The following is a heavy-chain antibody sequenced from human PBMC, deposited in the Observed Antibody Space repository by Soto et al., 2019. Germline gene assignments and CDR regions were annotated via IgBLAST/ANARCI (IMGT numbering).Heavy chain of an antibody. CDR3: ARMRVIPFYYFGMDV. CDR1: GFTVSRNY. CDR2: IYSGGST. D-gene: IGHD3-16*02. V-gene: IGHV3-66*01. J-gene: IGHJ6*02. Sequence: EVQLVESGGGLVQPGGSLRLSCAASGFTVSRNYMSWVRQAPGKGLEWVSVIYSGGSTYYADSVKGRFTISRDNSKNSLYLQINSLRAEDTAVYYCARMRVIPFYYFGMDVWGQETTFTVSS.